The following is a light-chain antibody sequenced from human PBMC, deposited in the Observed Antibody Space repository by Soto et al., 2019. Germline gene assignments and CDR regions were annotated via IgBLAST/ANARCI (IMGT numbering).Light chain of an antibody. CDR2: DVS. V-gene: IGKV1-5*01. CDR3: QQYNNYLT. J-gene: IGKJ3*01. Sequence: DIKLTQSLFTLSASVGERVTLTCRASQSISNWLAWYQQKPGRAPKLLIYDVSSLESGVPSRFSGSASGTEFTLTISSLQPDDFATYYCQQYNNYLTFGPGTKVDIK. CDR1: QSISNW.